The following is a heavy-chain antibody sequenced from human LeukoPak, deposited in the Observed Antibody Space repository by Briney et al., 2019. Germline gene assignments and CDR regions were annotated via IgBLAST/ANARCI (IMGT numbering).Heavy chain of an antibody. V-gene: IGHV3-11*04. J-gene: IGHJ3*02. Sequence: GGSLRLSCAASGFTFSDYYMSWIRQAPGKGLEWVSYISSSGSTIYYADSVKGRFTISRDNAKNSLYLQMNSLRAEDTAVYYCARELATIAQSAFDIWGQGTMVTVPS. CDR3: ARELATIAQSAFDI. CDR1: GFTFSDYY. D-gene: IGHD5-12*01. CDR2: ISSSGSTI.